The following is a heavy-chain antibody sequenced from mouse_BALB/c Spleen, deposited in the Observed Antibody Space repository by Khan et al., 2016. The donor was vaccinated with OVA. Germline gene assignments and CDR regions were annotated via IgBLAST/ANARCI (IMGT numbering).Heavy chain of an antibody. J-gene: IGHJ4*01. CDR2: INPKNGGT. CDR3: ARDAGRY. V-gene: IGHV1-18*01. CDR1: GYTFPEYT. D-gene: IGHD3-3*01. Sequence: VHVKQSGPELVKPGASVKISCKTSGYTFPEYTVHWVKQSLGKSLDWIGVINPKNGGTAYNQNFRGKATLTVDKSSSTAYMEFRRLTSEDSAVYYCARDAGRYWGQGTSVTVAS.